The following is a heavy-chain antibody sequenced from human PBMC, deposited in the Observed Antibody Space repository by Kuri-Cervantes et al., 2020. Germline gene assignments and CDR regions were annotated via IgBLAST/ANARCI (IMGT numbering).Heavy chain of an antibody. CDR2: IYYSGST. D-gene: IGHD6-19*01. J-gene: IGHJ4*02. Sequence: SETLSLTCTVSGGSISSSSYYWGWIRQPPGKGLEWIGSIYYSGSTYYNPSLKSRVTISVDTSKNQFSLKLSSVTAADTAVYYCAREKHSSGFDYWGQGTLVTVSS. V-gene: IGHV4-39*07. CDR1: GGSISSSSYY. CDR3: AREKHSSGFDY.